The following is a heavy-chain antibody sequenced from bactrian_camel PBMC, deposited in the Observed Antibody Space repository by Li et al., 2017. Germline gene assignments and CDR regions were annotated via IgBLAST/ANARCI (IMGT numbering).Heavy chain of an antibody. CDR1: GYTYNRNC. J-gene: IGHJ4*01. D-gene: IGHD6*01. CDR2: FHSQGRT. CDR3: AARVCYYGTSIVLSSSSYTY. V-gene: IGHV3S9*01. Sequence: VQLVESGGGSVQAGGSLRLSCAASGYTYNRNCMAWFRQGPGQGREGIAGFHSQGRTRYTDAVKGRFTVSKDNTKNTVYLQMNGQKPDDTGMYYCAARVCYYGTSIVLSSSSYTYWGQGTQVTVS.